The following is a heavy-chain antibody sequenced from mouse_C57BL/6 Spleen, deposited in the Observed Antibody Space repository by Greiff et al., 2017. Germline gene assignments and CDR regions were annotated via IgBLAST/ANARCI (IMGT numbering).Heavy chain of an antibody. CDR2: IYPGDGDT. Sequence: QVQLQQSGPELVKPGASVKISCKASGYAFSSSWMNWVKQRPGKGLEWIGRIYPGDGDTNYNGKFKGKATLTADKSSSTAYMQLSSLTSEDSAVYFCAPWLLRSFAYWGQGTLVTVSA. CDR3: APWLLRSFAY. V-gene: IGHV1-82*01. J-gene: IGHJ3*01. D-gene: IGHD2-3*01. CDR1: GYAFSSSW.